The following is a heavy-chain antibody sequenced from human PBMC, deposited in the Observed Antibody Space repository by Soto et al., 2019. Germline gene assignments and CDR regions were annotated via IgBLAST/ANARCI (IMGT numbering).Heavy chain of an antibody. D-gene: IGHD3-22*01. Sequence: PSETLSLTCTVSGGSISSGGYYWGWIRQHPGKGLEWIGYIYYSGSTYYNPSLKSRVTISVDTSKNQFSLKLSSVTAADTAVYYCALTYYYDSSGYPNLMDVWGQGTTVTV. CDR3: ALTYYYDSSGYPNLMDV. CDR1: GGSISSGGYY. V-gene: IGHV4-31*03. CDR2: IYYSGST. J-gene: IGHJ6*02.